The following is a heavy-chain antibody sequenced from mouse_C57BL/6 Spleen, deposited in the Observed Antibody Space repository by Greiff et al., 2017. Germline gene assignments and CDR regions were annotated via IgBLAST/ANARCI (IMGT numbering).Heavy chain of an antibody. D-gene: IGHD1-1*01. CDR1: GYTFTGYW. V-gene: IGHV1-9*01. J-gene: IGHJ4*01. CDR2: ILPGSGST. CDR3: AREVVANFLYYYAMDY. Sequence: QVQLQQSGAELMKPGASVKLSCKATGYTFTGYWIEWVKPRPGHGLEWIGEILPGSGSTNYNEKFKGKATFTADTSSNTAYMQLSSLTTEDSAIYYCAREVVANFLYYYAMDYWGQGTSVTVAS.